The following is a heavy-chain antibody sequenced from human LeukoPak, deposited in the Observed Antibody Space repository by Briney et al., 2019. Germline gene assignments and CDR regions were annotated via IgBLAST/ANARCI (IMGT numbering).Heavy chain of an antibody. CDR2: IYSDGSP. Sequence: GGSLRLSCAASGLTVRSNYMSWVRQAPGKGLEWVSGIYSDGSPYYADSVKGRFTISRDNSKNTLYLQVNSLRAEDTAVYYCARGDANYYGSGSPSFDYWGQGTLVTVSS. CDR1: GLTVRSNY. V-gene: IGHV3-66*02. D-gene: IGHD3-10*01. J-gene: IGHJ4*02. CDR3: ARGDANYYGSGSPSFDY.